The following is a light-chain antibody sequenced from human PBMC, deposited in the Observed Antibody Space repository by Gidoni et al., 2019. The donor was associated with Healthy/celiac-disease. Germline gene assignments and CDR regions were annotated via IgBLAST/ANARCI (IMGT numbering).Light chain of an antibody. Sequence: EIVMTQSPATLSVSPGERATLSCRASQSVSSNLAWYQQKPGQAPRLLIYGASTRATGIPARFSGSESGTEFTLTISSLQSEDFAVYYCQQYNNWPIFTFXPXTKVDIK. J-gene: IGKJ3*01. CDR3: QQYNNWPIFT. V-gene: IGKV3-15*01. CDR2: GAS. CDR1: QSVSSN.